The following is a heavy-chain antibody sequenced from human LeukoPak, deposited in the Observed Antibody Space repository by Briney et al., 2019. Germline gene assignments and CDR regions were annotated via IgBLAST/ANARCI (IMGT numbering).Heavy chain of an antibody. D-gene: IGHD2-2*01. CDR1: GFIVSSNS. V-gene: IGHV3-66*03. Sequence: GGSLRLSCTVSGFIVSSNSMSWVRQAPGKGLEWVSFIYSDNTHYSDSVKGRFTISRDNSRNTLYLQMNSLRAEDTAVYYCAKPPPPRRRYYCSSTSCYRDYYYYMDVWGKGTTVTISS. CDR2: IYSDNT. J-gene: IGHJ6*03. CDR3: AKPPPPRRRYYCSSTSCYRDYYYYMDV.